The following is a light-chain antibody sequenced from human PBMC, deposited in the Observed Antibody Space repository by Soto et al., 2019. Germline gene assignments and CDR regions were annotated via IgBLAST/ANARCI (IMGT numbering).Light chain of an antibody. Sequence: QSALTQPASVSGSPGQSITISCTGTSSDVGSYNLVSWYQQYPGKAPKVMIYEGSNRPLGVSDRFSGSKSGNTASLKISGLQADDEADYYCCSYAGSSAVFGGGTKLTVL. CDR1: SSDVGSYNL. V-gene: IGLV2-23*01. CDR3: CSYAGSSAV. J-gene: IGLJ3*02. CDR2: EGS.